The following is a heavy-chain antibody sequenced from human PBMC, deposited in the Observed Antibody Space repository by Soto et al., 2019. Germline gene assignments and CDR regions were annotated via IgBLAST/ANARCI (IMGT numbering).Heavy chain of an antibody. D-gene: IGHD6-13*01. CDR3: ARVIAAAGNNWFDP. V-gene: IGHV3-53*01. Sequence: PXGSLRLSCASSGFTVSSNYMSWVRHSPGKGLEWVSVIYSGGSTYYADSVKGRFTISRDNSKNTLYLQMNSLRAEDTAVYYCARVIAAAGNNWFDPWGQGTLFTVSS. CDR2: IYSGGST. CDR1: GFTVSSNY. J-gene: IGHJ5*02.